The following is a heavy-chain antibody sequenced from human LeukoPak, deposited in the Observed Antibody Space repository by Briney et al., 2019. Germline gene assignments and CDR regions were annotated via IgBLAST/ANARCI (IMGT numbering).Heavy chain of an antibody. CDR2: ISSSGSTI. D-gene: IGHD3-3*01. CDR3: ARVYDFWSGSTSGYFDY. Sequence: GGSLRLSCAASGFTFRDYYMSWIRQAPGGGREGVSYISSSGSTIYYADSVKGRFTISRDNAKNSLYLQMNSLRAEETAVYYCARVYDFWSGSTSGYFDYWGQGTLVTVSS. J-gene: IGHJ4*02. CDR1: GFTFRDYY. V-gene: IGHV3-11*04.